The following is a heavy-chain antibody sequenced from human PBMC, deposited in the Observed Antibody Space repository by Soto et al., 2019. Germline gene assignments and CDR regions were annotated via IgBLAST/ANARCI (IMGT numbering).Heavy chain of an antibody. J-gene: IGHJ4*02. D-gene: IGHD2-21*02. V-gene: IGHV1-18*01. Sequence: ASVKVSCKASGYSFTTYGMTWVRQAPGQGLEWMGWISTDKGNTKYAQNFQSRATLTTDTSTSTAYKELRSLRSDDTAVYYCARDRDWNLDYWGQGTLATVSS. CDR3: ARDRDWNLDY. CDR1: GYSFTTYG. CDR2: ISTDKGNT.